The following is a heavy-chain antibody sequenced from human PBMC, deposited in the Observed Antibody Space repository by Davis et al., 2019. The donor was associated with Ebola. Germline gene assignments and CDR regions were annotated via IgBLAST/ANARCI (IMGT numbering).Heavy chain of an antibody. CDR3: ATSYFTVTTLY. J-gene: IGHJ4*02. Sequence: GESLKISCAASGFTFSSYWMSWVRQAPGKGLEWVANIKQDGSEKYYVDSVKGRFTISRDNAKNSLYLQINSLSAEDTAVYYCATSYFTVTTLYWGQGTLVTVSS. V-gene: IGHV3-7*01. CDR1: GFTFSSYW. CDR2: IKQDGSEK. D-gene: IGHD4-17*01.